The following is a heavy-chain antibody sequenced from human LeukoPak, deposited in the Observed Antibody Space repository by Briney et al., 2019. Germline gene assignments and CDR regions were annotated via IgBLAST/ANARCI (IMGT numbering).Heavy chain of an antibody. D-gene: IGHD4-17*01. CDR2: INHSGST. J-gene: IGHJ4*02. V-gene: IGHV4-34*01. CDR3: ARGGGDDYGEYIVY. Sequence: SETLSLSCAVYGGSFSGYYWSWIRQPPGKGLEWIGEINHSGSTNYNPSLKSRVTISVDPSKNQSSLKLSAGTAADTAVYYWARGGGDDYGEYIVYWGQGTLVTVSS. CDR1: GGSFSGYY.